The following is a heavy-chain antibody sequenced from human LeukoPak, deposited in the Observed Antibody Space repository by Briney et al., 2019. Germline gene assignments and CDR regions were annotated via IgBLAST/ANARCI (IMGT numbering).Heavy chain of an antibody. Sequence: GGSLRLSCAASGFTFSSYGMHWVRQAPGKGLEWVAVISYDGSNKYYADSVKGRFTISRDNSKNTLYLQMNSLRAEDTAVYYCAKGVYYYGSGSDYWAREPWSPSPQ. D-gene: IGHD3-10*01. CDR1: GFTFSSYG. V-gene: IGHV3-30*18. CDR2: ISYDGSNK. CDR3: AKGVYYYGSGSDY. J-gene: IGHJ4*02.